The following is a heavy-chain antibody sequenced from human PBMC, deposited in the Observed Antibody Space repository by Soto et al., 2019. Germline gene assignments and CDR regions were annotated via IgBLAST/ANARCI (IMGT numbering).Heavy chain of an antibody. CDR3: ARVPDC. D-gene: IGHD2-2*01. V-gene: IGHV4-39*07. Sequence: SETWCVTYTGSGGPVSSSTYTGGWIRQPPGKGLEWVASVYYGGRSYYNPSLNSRVTISVDTSKNQFSLKMTSVTAADTAVYDCARVPDCWGQRTLVTVSS. J-gene: IGHJ4*02. CDR2: VYYGGRS. CDR1: GGPVSSSTYT.